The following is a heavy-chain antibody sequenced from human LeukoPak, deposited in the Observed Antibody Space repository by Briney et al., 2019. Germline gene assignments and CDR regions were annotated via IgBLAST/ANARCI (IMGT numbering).Heavy chain of an antibody. J-gene: IGHJ3*02. D-gene: IGHD2-2*01. CDR3: AKEISSTSPGAFDI. V-gene: IGHV3-30*02. CDR2: IRYDGSNK. CDR1: GFTVSSNY. Sequence: PGGSLRLSCAASGFTVSSNYMSWIRQAPGKGLEWVAFIRYDGSNKYYADSVKGRFTISRDNSKNTLYLQMNSLRAEDTAVYYCAKEISSTSPGAFDIWGQGTMVTVSS.